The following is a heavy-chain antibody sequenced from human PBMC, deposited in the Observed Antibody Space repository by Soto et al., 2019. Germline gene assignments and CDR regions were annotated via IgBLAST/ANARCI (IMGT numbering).Heavy chain of an antibody. V-gene: IGHV1-69*02. D-gene: IGHD2-2*01. J-gene: IGHJ3*02. Sequence: QVQLVQSGAEVKKPGSSVKVSCKASGGTFSSYTISWVRQAPGQGLEWMGRIIPILGIANYAQKFKGRVTITADKSTSTAYMELSSLRSEDTAVYYCARVGEDIVVVPAAADDAFDIWGQGTMVTVSS. CDR1: GGTFSSYT. CDR2: IIPILGIA. CDR3: ARVGEDIVVVPAAADDAFDI.